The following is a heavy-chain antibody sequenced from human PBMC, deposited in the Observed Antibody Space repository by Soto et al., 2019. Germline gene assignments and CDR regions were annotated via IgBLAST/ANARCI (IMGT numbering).Heavy chain of an antibody. CDR1: GDSIGSYY. Sequence: SETLSLTCTVSGDSIGSYYWSWIRQTPGKGLEWMGHIYYTGSTNYNPSLKSRVTISVDTSKNQFSLNLSSVTAADTAVYFCARGLWFEGVDCWGQGTLVTVSS. V-gene: IGHV4-59*08. CDR2: IYYTGST. CDR3: ARGLWFEGVDC. D-gene: IGHD3-10*01. J-gene: IGHJ4*02.